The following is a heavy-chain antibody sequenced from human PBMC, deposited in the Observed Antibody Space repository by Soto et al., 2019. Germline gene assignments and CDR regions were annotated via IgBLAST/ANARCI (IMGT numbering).Heavy chain of an antibody. CDR1: GFTFSSYA. V-gene: IGHV3-64*01. CDR3: ATNYGDYYYYGMDV. J-gene: IGHJ6*02. Sequence: EVQLVESGGGLVQPGGSLRLSCAASGFTFSSYAMHWVRQAPGKGLEYVSGISSNGGSTYYANSVKGRFTISRDNSKNTLYLQMGSLRAEDMAVYYCATNYGDYYYYGMDVWGQGTTVTVSS. D-gene: IGHD4-17*01. CDR2: ISSNGGST.